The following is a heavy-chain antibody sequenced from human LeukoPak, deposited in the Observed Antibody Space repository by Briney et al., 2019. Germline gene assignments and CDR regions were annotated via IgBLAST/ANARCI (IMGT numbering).Heavy chain of an antibody. CDR3: ARDEENCSGGSCYSRNWFDP. V-gene: IGHV3-21*01. CDR1: GFTFSSYS. D-gene: IGHD2-15*01. Sequence: PGGSLRLSCAASGFTFSSYSTNWVRQAPGKGLEWVSSISSSSSYIYYADSVKGRFTISRDNAKNSLYLQMNSLRAEDTAVYYCARDEENCSGGSCYSRNWFDPWGQGTLVTVSS. J-gene: IGHJ5*02. CDR2: ISSSSSYI.